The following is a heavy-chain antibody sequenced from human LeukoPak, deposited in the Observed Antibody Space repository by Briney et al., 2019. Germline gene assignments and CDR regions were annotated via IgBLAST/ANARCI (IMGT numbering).Heavy chain of an antibody. V-gene: IGHV3-53*05. Sequence: GGSLRLSCAASGFTVSSNYMSWVRQAPGKGLEWVSIIYSGGSTFYADSVKGRFTISRDNSKNTLYLQMNSLRAEDTAVYYCARDSSPATIFGVAPRGSFDYWGQGTLVTVSS. CDR1: GFTVSSNY. J-gene: IGHJ4*02. D-gene: IGHD3-3*01. CDR2: IYSGGST. CDR3: ARDSSPATIFGVAPRGSFDY.